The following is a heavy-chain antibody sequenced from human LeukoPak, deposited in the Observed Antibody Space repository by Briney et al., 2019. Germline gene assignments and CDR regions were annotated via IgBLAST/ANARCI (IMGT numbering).Heavy chain of an antibody. V-gene: IGHV3-11*04. J-gene: IGHJ5*02. Sequence: GGSLRLSCSASGFSFSDYFMGWIRQAPGKGLEWVSYISSSSSTIYYADSVKGRFTISRDNAKNSLYLQMNSLRAEDTAVYYCARPATATIDPWGQGTLVAVSS. CDR1: GFSFSDYF. CDR2: ISSSSSTI. CDR3: ARPATATIDP.